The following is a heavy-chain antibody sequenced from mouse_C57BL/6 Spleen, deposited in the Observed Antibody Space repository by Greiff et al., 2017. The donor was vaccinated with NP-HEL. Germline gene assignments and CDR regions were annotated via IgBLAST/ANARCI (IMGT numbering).Heavy chain of an antibody. D-gene: IGHD1-1*01. Sequence: QVQLKESGAELVRPGASVTLSCKASGYTFTDYEMHWVKQTPVHGLEWIGAIDPETGGTAYNQKFKGKAILTADKSSSTAYMELRSLTSEDSAVYYCTRGFTTVVYFDYWGQGTTLTVSS. V-gene: IGHV1-15*01. CDR1: GYTFTDYE. CDR3: TRGFTTVVYFDY. J-gene: IGHJ2*01. CDR2: IDPETGGT.